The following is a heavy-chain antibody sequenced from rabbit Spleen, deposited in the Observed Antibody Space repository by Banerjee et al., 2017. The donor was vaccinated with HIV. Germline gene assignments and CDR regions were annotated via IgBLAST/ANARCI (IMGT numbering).Heavy chain of an antibody. CDR3: ARDSYVDYGDFSL. CDR2: IYTGSGST. CDR1: GFDFSSGYD. D-gene: IGHD2-1*01. J-gene: IGHJ4*01. Sequence: QSLEESGGDLVKPGASLTLTCTASGFDFSSGYDKCWVRQAPGKGLEWIACIYTGSGSTDYASWAKGRFTISKASSTTVTLQMTSLTAADTATYFCARDSYVDYGDFSLWGQGTLVTVS. V-gene: IGHV1S40*01.